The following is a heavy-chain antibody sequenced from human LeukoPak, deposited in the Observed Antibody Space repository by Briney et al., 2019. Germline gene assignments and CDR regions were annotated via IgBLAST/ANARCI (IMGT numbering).Heavy chain of an antibody. Sequence: GGSLRLSCAASGFTFTGYAISWVRQAPGKGLEWVSIINGSGGSTYYADSVKGRFTISRDNSKNTLYLQMNSLRAEDTAVYYCAKSRDYDYYYGMDVWGQGTTVTVSS. CDR3: AKSRDYDYYYGMDV. J-gene: IGHJ6*02. D-gene: IGHD2-21*02. CDR2: INGSGGST. V-gene: IGHV3-23*01. CDR1: GFTFTGYA.